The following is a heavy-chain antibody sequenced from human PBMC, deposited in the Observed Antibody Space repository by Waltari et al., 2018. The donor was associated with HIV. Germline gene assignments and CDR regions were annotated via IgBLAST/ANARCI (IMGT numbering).Heavy chain of an antibody. V-gene: IGHV4-34*01. D-gene: IGHD3-10*01. CDR3: ARDSVPSFDYGDYYYYGMDV. Sequence: QVQLQQWGAGLLRRSETLSLTCAVYGGSFSGYYWSWIRHPPGKGLEWIGEINHSGSSNYNPSLKSRVTISVDTSKNQFSLRLRSVTAADTAVYYCARDSVPSFDYGDYYYYGMDVWSQGTTVTVSS. CDR2: INHSGSS. J-gene: IGHJ6*01. CDR1: GGSFSGYY.